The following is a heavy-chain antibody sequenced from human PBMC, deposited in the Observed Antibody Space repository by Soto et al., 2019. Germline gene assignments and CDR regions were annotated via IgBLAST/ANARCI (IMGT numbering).Heavy chain of an antibody. V-gene: IGHV1-69*13. D-gene: IGHD3-22*01. Sequence: SVKVSCKASGGTFSSYAISWVRQAPGQGLEWMGGIIPIFGTANYAQKFQGRVTITADESTSTAYMELSSLRSEDTAVYYCARREYYYDSSGYFPYWGQGTLVTVSS. CDR1: GGTFSSYA. J-gene: IGHJ4*02. CDR2: IIPIFGTA. CDR3: ARREYYYDSSGYFPY.